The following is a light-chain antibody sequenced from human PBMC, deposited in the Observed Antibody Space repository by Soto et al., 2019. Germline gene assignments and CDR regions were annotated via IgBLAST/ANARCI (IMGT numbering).Light chain of an antibody. CDR1: QSISTR. Sequence: DIQMAQSPSTLSASVGDRVAISCRASQSISTRLAWYQQEPGKAPKLLIYDASSLESGVPSRFSGSASGTEFTLTISSLQPDDFATYYCQKYNSAPWTFGQGTKVDIK. J-gene: IGKJ1*01. CDR2: DAS. V-gene: IGKV1-5*01. CDR3: QKYNSAPWT.